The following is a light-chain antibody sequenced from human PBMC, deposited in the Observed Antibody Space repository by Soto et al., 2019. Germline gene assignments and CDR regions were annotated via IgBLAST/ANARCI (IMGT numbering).Light chain of an antibody. J-gene: IGKJ4*01. CDR1: QSVYSN. CDR2: GAS. V-gene: IGKV3-15*01. CDR3: QQYNNWPHT. Sequence: ETVMTQSPATLSVSPGERATLSCRASQSVYSNLAWYQRKPGQAPRLLIYGASNRATGIPARCSGSGSGTEYTLTISSLESEDFAVYYCQQYNNWPHTCGGGTKVEIK.